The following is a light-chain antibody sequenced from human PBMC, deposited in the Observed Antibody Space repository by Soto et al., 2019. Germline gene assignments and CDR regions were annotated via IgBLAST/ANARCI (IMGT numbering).Light chain of an antibody. CDR3: LQHNTYPLS. Sequence: DIQMTQSPSAMSASVGDRVTITCRASQAISHYLAWFHQRPGKVPQRLIYGASTLQSGVPSRFSGSGSGTEFTLTISSLQPEDFGTYDCLQHNTYPLSFGGGTKVE. V-gene: IGKV1-17*03. CDR1: QAISHY. CDR2: GAS. J-gene: IGKJ4*01.